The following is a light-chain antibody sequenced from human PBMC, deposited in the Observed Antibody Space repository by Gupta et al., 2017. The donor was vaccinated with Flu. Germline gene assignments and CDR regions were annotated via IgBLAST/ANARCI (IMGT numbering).Light chain of an antibody. CDR1: KLGDKY. J-gene: IGLJ1*01. CDR3: QAWDSNTAV. V-gene: IGLV3-1*01. CDR2: KDS. Sequence: STGQTASITCSGDKLGDKYACWYQQKPGQYPVLVIYKDSKRPSGIPERFSGSNSGNTATLTISGTQARDEADYYCQAWDSNTAVFGTGTKVTVL.